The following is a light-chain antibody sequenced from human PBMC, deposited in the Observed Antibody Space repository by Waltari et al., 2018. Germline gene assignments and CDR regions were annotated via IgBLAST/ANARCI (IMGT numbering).Light chain of an antibody. J-gene: IGKJ3*01. CDR3: QQYYSSSFT. V-gene: IGKV4-1*01. Sequence: DIVMTQSPDSLAVSLGERATINGKASQSVLWSSNNKNYLAWYQQKPGQPPKLLISWASTRESGVPDRFSGSGSGTDFTLTISSLQAEDVAFYYCQQYYSSSFTFGPGTKVDIK. CDR1: QSVLWSSNNKNY. CDR2: WAS.